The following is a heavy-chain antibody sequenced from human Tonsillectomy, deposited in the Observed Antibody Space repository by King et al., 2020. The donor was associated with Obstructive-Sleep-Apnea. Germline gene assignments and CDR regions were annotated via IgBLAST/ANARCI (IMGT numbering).Heavy chain of an antibody. CDR1: VGSFSGYY. Sequence: VQLQQWGAGLLKPSETLSLTCAVYVGSFSGYYCSWIRQPPGKGLEWIGEINHSGSTKYKPSLKSRVTISVDTSQTQLSLHLSSVTAAPTAVYYCARGGGSSGYYFDYWGQGTLVTVSS. CDR2: INHSGST. CDR3: ARGGGSSGYYFDY. V-gene: IGHV4-34*01. J-gene: IGHJ4*02. D-gene: IGHD3-22*01.